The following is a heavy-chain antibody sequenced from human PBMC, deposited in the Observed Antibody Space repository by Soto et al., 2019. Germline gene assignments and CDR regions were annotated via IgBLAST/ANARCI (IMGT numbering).Heavy chain of an antibody. V-gene: IGHV3-74*01. J-gene: IGHJ3*02. D-gene: IGHD5-12*01. Sequence: GGSLRLSCAASGFGFSSYWMHWVSQAPGKGLVWVSRTNNDGSATTYADSVRGRFTSFRDNAKNTLFLQMTSLGVEDTAVYYCAREMATISLGAFDIWGEGTMVTVSS. CDR1: GFGFSSYW. CDR2: TNNDGSAT. CDR3: AREMATISLGAFDI.